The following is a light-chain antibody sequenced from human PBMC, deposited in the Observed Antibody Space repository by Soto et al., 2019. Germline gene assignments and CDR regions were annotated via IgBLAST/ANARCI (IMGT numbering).Light chain of an antibody. J-gene: IGKJ2*02. CDR3: QQRGKWPST. CDR1: QSISID. Sequence: EIVLTQSPVTLSLSPGEGATLSCKASQSISIDLAWYQQKPGQVPRLLIYDASSRATGIPGRFTGSGSGTDFTLTISSLEPEDFAVYFCQQRGKWPSTFGPGTKVEMK. CDR2: DAS. V-gene: IGKV3-11*01.